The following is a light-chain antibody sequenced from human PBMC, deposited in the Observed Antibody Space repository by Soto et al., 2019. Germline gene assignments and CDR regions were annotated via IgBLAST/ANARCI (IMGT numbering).Light chain of an antibody. CDR3: HQYNNWPPIT. J-gene: IGKJ5*01. CDR2: GAS. Sequence: EIVMTQSPASLSVSPGERVTLSCRASQSIRSDLAWYQHKPGQAPRLLMYGASTRAAGSPARFSGSGSGTEFSLTISSLQSEDCAVYFCHQYNNWPPITFGQGTRLEI. V-gene: IGKV3-15*01. CDR1: QSIRSD.